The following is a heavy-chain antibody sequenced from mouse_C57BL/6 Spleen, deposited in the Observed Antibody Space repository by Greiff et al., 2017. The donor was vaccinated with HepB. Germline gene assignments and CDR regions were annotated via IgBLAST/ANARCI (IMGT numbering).Heavy chain of an antibody. CDR1: GYTFTSYW. V-gene: IGHV1-50*01. CDR3: AREDVY. CDR2: IDPSDSYT. J-gene: IGHJ3*01. Sequence: QVQLQQPGAELVKPGASVKLSCKASGYTFTSYWMQWVKQRPGQGLEWIGEIDPSDSYTNYNQKFKGKATLTVDTSSSTAYMQLSSLTSEDSAVYYCAREDVYWGQGTLVTVSA.